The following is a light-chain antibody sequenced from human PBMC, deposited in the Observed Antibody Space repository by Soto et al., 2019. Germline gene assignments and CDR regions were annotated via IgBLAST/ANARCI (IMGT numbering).Light chain of an antibody. CDR1: QSVGSIY. CDR2: GAS. CDR3: QQYNNWPWT. J-gene: IGKJ1*01. Sequence: DIVLTQSPGTLSLSPGERATLSCRASQSVGSIYLAWYQQKPGQAPRLLIHGASNRASGIPARFSGSGSGTDFTLTISSLQSEDFAVYYCQQYNNWPWTFGPGTKVDIK. V-gene: IGKV3D-15*01.